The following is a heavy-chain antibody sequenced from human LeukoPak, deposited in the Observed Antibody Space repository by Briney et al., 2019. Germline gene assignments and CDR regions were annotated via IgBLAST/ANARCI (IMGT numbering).Heavy chain of an antibody. V-gene: IGHV3-7*05. Sequence: GGSLRLSCADSGFTFSRSWMTWVRQAPGKGLEWVANIKEDGSAQNYVDSAKGRFTISRDNAKNTLYLEMNSLRAEDTVVYYCARDAGYDRFDYWGQGTLVTVSP. CDR1: GFTFSRSW. CDR3: ARDAGYDRFDY. D-gene: IGHD3-22*01. J-gene: IGHJ4*02. CDR2: IKEDGSAQ.